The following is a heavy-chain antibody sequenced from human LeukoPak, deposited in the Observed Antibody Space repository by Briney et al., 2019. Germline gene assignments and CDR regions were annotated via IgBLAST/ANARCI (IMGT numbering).Heavy chain of an antibody. CDR3: ARENVPYAPGWDY. CDR2: IKENGREK. CDR1: GFTFSTYG. Sequence: GRSLRLSCAASGFTFSTYGVTWARQAPGKGLEWVAYIKENGREKNYLDSVKGRFTITRDNAKNLLYLEMNSQSAEDTAVYYCARENVPYAPGWDYWGQGTLVTV. V-gene: IGHV3-7*01. J-gene: IGHJ4*02. D-gene: IGHD3-16*01.